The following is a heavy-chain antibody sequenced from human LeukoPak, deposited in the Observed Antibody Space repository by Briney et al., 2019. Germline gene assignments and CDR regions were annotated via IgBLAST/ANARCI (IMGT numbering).Heavy chain of an antibody. CDR1: GGSISSYY. Sequence: SETLSLTCTVSGGSISSYYWSWIRQPAGKGLEWIGRIYTSGSTNYNSSLKSRVTMSVDTSKNQFSLKLSSVTAADTAVYYCARDRTTPNPPDDYGDYVGIPGYYYYMDVWGKGTTVTVSS. V-gene: IGHV4-4*07. CDR2: IYTSGST. J-gene: IGHJ6*03. D-gene: IGHD4-17*01. CDR3: ARDRTTPNPPDDYGDYVGIPGYYYYMDV.